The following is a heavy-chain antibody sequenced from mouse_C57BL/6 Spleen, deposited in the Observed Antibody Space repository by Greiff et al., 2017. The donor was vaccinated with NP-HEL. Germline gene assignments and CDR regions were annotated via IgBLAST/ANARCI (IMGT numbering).Heavy chain of an antibody. Sequence: EVKVVESGGGLVQPGGSLKLSCAASGFTFSDYYMYWVRQTPEKRLEWVAYISNGGGSTYYPDTVKGRFTISRDNAKNTLYLQMSRLKSEDTAMYYCARREGYDGSSWFAYWGQGTLVTVSA. CDR1: GFTFSDYY. D-gene: IGHD2-3*01. J-gene: IGHJ3*01. CDR2: ISNGGGST. CDR3: ARREGYDGSSWFAY. V-gene: IGHV5-12*01.